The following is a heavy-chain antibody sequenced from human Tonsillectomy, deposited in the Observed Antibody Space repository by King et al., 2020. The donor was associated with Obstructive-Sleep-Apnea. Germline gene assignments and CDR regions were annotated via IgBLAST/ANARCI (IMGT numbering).Heavy chain of an antibody. CDR2: IYYSGST. Sequence: QLQLQESGLGLVKPSETLSLTCTVSGGSISSSSYYWGWIRQPPGKGLEWIGSIYYSGSTYYNPSLKSRVTISVDTSKNQFSLKLSSVTAADTAVYYCARTGIAAAGANDAFDIWGQGTMVTVSS. J-gene: IGHJ3*02. V-gene: IGHV4-39*01. CDR3: ARTGIAAAGANDAFDI. D-gene: IGHD6-13*01. CDR1: GGSISSSSYY.